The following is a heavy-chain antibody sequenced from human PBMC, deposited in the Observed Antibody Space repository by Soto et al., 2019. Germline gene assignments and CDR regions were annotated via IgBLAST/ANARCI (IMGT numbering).Heavy chain of an antibody. CDR3: ARGFGASSTWRY. V-gene: IGHV3-23*01. Sequence: GGALRLSCAAPGFSFCSDSMSWGRQAPGKGLEWLSLIHSDGRIEYTNSVKGRFTISRDNSKNTLYLEMKSLRVEDTALYHCARGFGASSTWRYWGQGTPVTVSS. CDR2: IHSDGRI. CDR1: GFSFCSDS. D-gene: IGHD6-6*01. J-gene: IGHJ4*02.